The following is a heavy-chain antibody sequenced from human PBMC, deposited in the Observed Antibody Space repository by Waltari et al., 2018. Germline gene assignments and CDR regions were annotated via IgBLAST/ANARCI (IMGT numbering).Heavy chain of an antibody. CDR1: GGSFSGYY. V-gene: IGHV4-34*01. CDR3: ARAYCSGGSCPDY. J-gene: IGHJ4*02. CDR2: INHSGST. D-gene: IGHD2-15*01. Sequence: QVQLQQWGAGLLKPSETLSLTCAVYGGSFSGYYWSWIRQPPGKGLEWIWEINHSGSTNYNPSLKSRVTLSVDTSKNQFSLKRSSVTAADTAVYYCARAYCSGGSCPDYWGQGTLVTVSS.